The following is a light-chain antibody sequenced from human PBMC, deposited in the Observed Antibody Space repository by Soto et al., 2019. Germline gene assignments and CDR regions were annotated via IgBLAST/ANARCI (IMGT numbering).Light chain of an antibody. CDR2: GAS. Sequence: DIVLTQSPGTLSLSPGESATLSCRASQSVSSNLAWYQQKPGQAPRLLIYGASTRATGIPDRVSGSVYGKDVTLTISSLQPEDGATYEGQQRYSTPWTFGQGTKVDIK. CDR1: QSVSSN. V-gene: IGKV3-20*01. J-gene: IGKJ1*01. CDR3: QQRYSTPWT.